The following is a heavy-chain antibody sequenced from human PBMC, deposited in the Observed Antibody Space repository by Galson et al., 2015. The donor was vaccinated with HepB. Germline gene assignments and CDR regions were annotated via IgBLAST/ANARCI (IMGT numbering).Heavy chain of an antibody. J-gene: IGHJ5*01. D-gene: IGHD3-3*01. CDR1: GFTFSNCA. V-gene: IGHV3-23*01. Sequence: SLRLSCAASGFTFSNCAMSWVRQAPGRGLEWVSGLLHGDSKAYYADSVKGRFTISRDNSKNTLYLQVNSLRAEDTAVYSCAREGGYGFWSGRLNPHWFDSWGQGVLVTVSS. CDR2: LLHGDSKA. CDR3: AREGGYGFWSGRLNPHWFDS.